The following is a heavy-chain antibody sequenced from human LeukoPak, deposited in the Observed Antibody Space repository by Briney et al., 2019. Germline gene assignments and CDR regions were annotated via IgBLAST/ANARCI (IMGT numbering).Heavy chain of an antibody. J-gene: IGHJ3*02. V-gene: IGHV4-59*01. CDR1: GGSINNYY. Sequence: PSETLSLTCTVSGGSINNYYWTWIRQPPGKGLEWIGYIYYSGSTNYNPSLKSRITTSVDTFKNHFSLKLSSVTAADTAVYYCARCGYDILTGYYAFDIWGQGTVVTVPS. CDR3: ARCGYDILTGYYAFDI. D-gene: IGHD3-9*01. CDR2: IYYSGST.